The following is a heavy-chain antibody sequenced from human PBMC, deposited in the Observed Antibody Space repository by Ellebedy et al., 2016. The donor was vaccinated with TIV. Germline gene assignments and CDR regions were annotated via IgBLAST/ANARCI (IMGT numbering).Heavy chain of an antibody. CDR2: MSYDGSNK. V-gene: IGHV3-30*09. Sequence: GGSLRLSCAAYGFTFSTYTMHWVRQAPGKGLEWVALMSYDGSNKYYEDSVKGRFAISRDNSKNTLYLHMNGLRPEDTAMYFCARDFRGSGVGHWGQGTLVTVSS. CDR1: GFTFSTYT. J-gene: IGHJ5*02. D-gene: IGHD6-19*01. CDR3: ARDFRGSGVGH.